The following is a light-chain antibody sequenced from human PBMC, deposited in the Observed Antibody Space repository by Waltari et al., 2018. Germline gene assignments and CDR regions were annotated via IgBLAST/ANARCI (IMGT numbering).Light chain of an antibody. CDR2: GPS. CDR1: QSISTN. J-gene: IGKJ2*01. CDR3: QQYDKWLRYS. V-gene: IGKV3-15*01. Sequence: IVMTQSPATLSVSPGERATPSCRASQSISTNLAWFQEKPGQAPRLLIYGPSTRATGVPARFSGSGSGTYFTLVISSLQSEDFAVYYCQQYDKWLRYSFGQGTKLEIK.